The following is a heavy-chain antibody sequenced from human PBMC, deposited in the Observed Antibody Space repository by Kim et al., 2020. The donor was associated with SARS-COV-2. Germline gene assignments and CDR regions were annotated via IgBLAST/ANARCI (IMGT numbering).Heavy chain of an antibody. J-gene: IGHJ6*02. CDR3: ARAGSSLRVYYYYGMDV. CDR1: GYTFTSYD. CDR2: MNPNSGNT. D-gene: IGHD2-2*01. Sequence: ASVKVSCKASGYTFTSYDINWVRQATGQGLEWMGWMNPNSGNTGYAQKFQGRVTMTRNTSISTAYMELSSLRSEDTAVYYCARAGSSLRVYYYYGMDVWGQGTTVTVSS. V-gene: IGHV1-8*01.